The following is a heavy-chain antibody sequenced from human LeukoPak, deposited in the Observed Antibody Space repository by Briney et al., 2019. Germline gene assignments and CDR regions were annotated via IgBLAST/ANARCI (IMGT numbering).Heavy chain of an antibody. J-gene: IGHJ6*02. CDR2: IIPILGIA. Sequence: ASVKVSCKASGGTFSSYAISWVRQAPGQGLERMGRIIPILGIANYAQKFQGRVTITADKSTSTAYMELSSLRSEDTAVYYCARDSGWYEDYYYGMDVWGQGTTVTVSS. D-gene: IGHD6-19*01. CDR3: ARDSGWYEDYYYGMDV. CDR1: GGTFSSYA. V-gene: IGHV1-69*04.